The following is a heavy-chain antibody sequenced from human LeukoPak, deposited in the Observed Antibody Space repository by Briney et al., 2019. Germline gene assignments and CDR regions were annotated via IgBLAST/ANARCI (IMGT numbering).Heavy chain of an antibody. V-gene: IGHV3-7*01. CDR1: GFTFSSYW. Sequence: GGSLRLSCAASGFTFSSYWMSWVRQAPGKGLEWVANIKQDGSNKYYADSVKGRFTISRDNSKNTLYLQMNSLRAGDTAVYYCARDGLNYYDSSGYPSVYYYYYMDVWGKGTTVTVSS. CDR3: ARDGLNYYDSSGYPSVYYYYYMDV. D-gene: IGHD3-22*01. J-gene: IGHJ6*03. CDR2: IKQDGSNK.